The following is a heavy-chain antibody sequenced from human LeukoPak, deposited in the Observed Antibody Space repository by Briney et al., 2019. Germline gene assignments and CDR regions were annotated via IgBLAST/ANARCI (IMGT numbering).Heavy chain of an antibody. CDR2: INPNSGGT. J-gene: IGHJ4*02. CDR3: ARVPLSYYGSGSYYNHSADY. Sequence: ASVKVSCKASGYTFTGYYMHWVRQAPGQGLEWMGWINPNSGGTNYAQKLQGMVTMTRDTSISTAYMELSRLRSDDTAVYYCARVPLSYYGSGSYYNHSADYWGQGTLVTVSS. V-gene: IGHV1-2*02. CDR1: GYTFTGYY. D-gene: IGHD3-10*01.